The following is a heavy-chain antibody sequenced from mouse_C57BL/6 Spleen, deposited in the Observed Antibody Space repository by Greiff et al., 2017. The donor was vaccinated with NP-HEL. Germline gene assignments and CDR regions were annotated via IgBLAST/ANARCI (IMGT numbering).Heavy chain of an antibody. CDR2: IYPRDGSN. Sequence: QVQLQQSGPELVKPGASVKLSCKASGYTFTSYDINWVKQRPGRGLEWIGWIYPRDGSNKYNEKFKGKATLTVDTSSSTAYMELHSLTSEDSAVYFCARTPHDYGSSWFAYWGQGTLVTVSA. CDR3: ARTPHDYGSSWFAY. V-gene: IGHV1-85*01. D-gene: IGHD1-1*01. CDR1: GYTFTSYD. J-gene: IGHJ3*01.